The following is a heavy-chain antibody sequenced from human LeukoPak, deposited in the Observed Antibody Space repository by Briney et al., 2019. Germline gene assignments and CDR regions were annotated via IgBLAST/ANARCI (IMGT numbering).Heavy chain of an antibody. CDR3: ARDGDSSGYSRFDY. Sequence: SETLSLTCTVSGGSISSSSYYWGWIRQPPGKGLEWIGSIYYSGSTYYNPSLKSRVTISVDTSKNQFSLKLSSVTAADTAVYYCARDGDSSGYSRFDYWGQGTLVTVSS. J-gene: IGHJ4*02. V-gene: IGHV4-39*07. CDR2: IYYSGST. D-gene: IGHD3-22*01. CDR1: GGSISSSSYY.